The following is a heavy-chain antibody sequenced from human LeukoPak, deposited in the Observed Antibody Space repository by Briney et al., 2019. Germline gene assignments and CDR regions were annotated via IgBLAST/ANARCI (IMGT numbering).Heavy chain of an antibody. V-gene: IGHV4-39*02. CDR3: ARARGYSYGYVQI. CDR1: GGSISSTTYY. CDR2: IYYSGST. D-gene: IGHD5-18*01. J-gene: IGHJ4*02. Sequence: SETLPLTCNVSGGSISSTTYYWGWVRQPPGRGLEWIGNIYYSGSTYYNPSLKSRVTISVDTSKNQFSLKLSSVTAADTAVYYCARARGYSYGYVQIWGQGTLVTVSS.